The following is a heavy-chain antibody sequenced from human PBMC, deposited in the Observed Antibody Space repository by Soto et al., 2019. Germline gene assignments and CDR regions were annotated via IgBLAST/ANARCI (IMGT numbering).Heavy chain of an antibody. J-gene: IGHJ3*01. CDR3: ARAFGYVDAFDV. D-gene: IGHD2-2*01. CDR2: ISSDGSST. CDR1: GFTFIDYW. V-gene: IGHV3-74*01. Sequence: PWGSLRLSCAASGFTFIDYWRHWVRQGPGKGLVWVSRISSDGSSTTYADSVKGQFTISRDNAKNTLYLQMNSLRAEDTAVYYCARAFGYVDAFDVWGQGTMVTVSS.